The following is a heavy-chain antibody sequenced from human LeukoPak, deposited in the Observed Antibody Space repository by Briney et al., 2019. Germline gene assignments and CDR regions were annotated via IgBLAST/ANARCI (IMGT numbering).Heavy chain of an antibody. CDR3: AADTAMVYYFDY. V-gene: IGHV3-74*01. CDR2: INSDGSST. Sequence: GGSLRLSCAASGFTFSSYWMHWVRQAPGKGLVWVSRINSDGSSTSYADSVKGRFTISRDNAKNTLYLQMNSLRAEDTAVYYCAADTAMVYYFDYWGQGTLVTVSS. J-gene: IGHJ4*02. CDR1: GFTFSSYW. D-gene: IGHD5-18*01.